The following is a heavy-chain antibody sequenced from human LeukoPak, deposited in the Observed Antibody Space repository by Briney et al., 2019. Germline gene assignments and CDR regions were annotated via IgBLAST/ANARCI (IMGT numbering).Heavy chain of an antibody. D-gene: IGHD6-13*01. J-gene: IGHJ3*02. V-gene: IGHV3-30*02. Sequence: GGSLRLSCAASGFTFSNYGMHWVRQAPGKGLEWVAVIWYDGSNKYCADSVKGRFTISRDNSKNMLYLQMSSLRVEDTAVYCCVKGGEYSSSASDIWGQGTMVTVSS. CDR3: VKGGEYSSSASDI. CDR1: GFTFSNYG. CDR2: IWYDGSNK.